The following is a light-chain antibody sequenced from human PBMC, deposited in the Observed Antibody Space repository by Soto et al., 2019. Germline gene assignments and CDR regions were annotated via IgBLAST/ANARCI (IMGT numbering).Light chain of an antibody. CDR3: QQYNPYSPWT. CDR2: AAS. J-gene: IGKJ1*01. Sequence: DIQLTQSPSFLSASVGDRVTITCRASQGISSYLAWYQQKPGKAPKLLIYAASTLQSGVPSRFSGSGSGTEFTLTISSLQPDDFATYYCQQYNPYSPWTFGQGTKVEIK. CDR1: QGISSY. V-gene: IGKV1-9*01.